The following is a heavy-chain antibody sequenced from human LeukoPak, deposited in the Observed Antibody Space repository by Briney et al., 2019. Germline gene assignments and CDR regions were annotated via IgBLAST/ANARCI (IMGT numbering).Heavy chain of an antibody. CDR2: IDHSGSI. CDR3: ARDRGTWNDDGFDY. V-gene: IGHV4-38-2*02. J-gene: IGHJ4*02. Sequence: SETLSLTCTVSGYSISSGYYWGWIRQPPGKGLEWMGSIDHSGSIYYNPSLKSRVTMSVDTSKNQFSLKLSSVTAADTAVYYCARDRGTWNDDGFDYWGQGTLVTVSS. D-gene: IGHD1-1*01. CDR1: GYSISSGYY.